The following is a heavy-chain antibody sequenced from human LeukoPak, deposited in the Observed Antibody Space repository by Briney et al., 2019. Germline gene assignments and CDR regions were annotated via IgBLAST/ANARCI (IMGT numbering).Heavy chain of an antibody. V-gene: IGHV3-7*01. Sequence: GGSLRLSCAASGFTFSSYWMSWVRQAPGKGLEWVANIKQDGSEKYYVDSVKGRFTISRDNAKNSLYLQMNSLRAEDTAVYYCARRLERITMIVVVSAFDYWGQGTLVTVSS. D-gene: IGHD3-22*01. CDR3: ARRLERITMIVVVSAFDY. CDR2: IKQDGSEK. J-gene: IGHJ4*02. CDR1: GFTFSSYW.